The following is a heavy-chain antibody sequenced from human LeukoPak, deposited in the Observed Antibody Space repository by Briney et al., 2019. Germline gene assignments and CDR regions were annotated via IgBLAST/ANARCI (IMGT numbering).Heavy chain of an antibody. CDR3: ARDRIAAAGTFDY. CDR1: GGSVSSGSYY. Sequence: SETLSLTCTVSGGSVSSGSYYWSWIRQPPGKGLEWIGYIYYSGSTNYNPSLKSRVTISVDTSKNQFSPKLSSVTAADTAVYYCARDRIAAAGTFDYWGQGTLVTVSS. V-gene: IGHV4-61*01. CDR2: IYYSGST. J-gene: IGHJ4*02. D-gene: IGHD6-13*01.